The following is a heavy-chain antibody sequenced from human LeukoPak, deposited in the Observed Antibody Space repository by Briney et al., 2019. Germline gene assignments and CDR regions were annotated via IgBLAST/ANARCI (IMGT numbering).Heavy chain of an antibody. D-gene: IGHD5-18*01. Sequence: ASVKVSCKASGYTFTSNYIHWVRQAPGQGLEWMGVIYPRDGSTSYAQKFQGRVTVTRDTSTSTVHMELSGLRSEDTAVYYCARAARGYSFDYWGQGTLVTVSS. CDR3: ARAARGYSFDY. CDR1: GYTFTSNY. CDR2: IYPRDGST. V-gene: IGHV1-46*01. J-gene: IGHJ4*02.